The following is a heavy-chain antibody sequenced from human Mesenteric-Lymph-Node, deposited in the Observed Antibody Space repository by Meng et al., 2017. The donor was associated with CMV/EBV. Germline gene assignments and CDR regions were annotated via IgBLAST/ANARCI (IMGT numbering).Heavy chain of an antibody. J-gene: IGHJ6*02. D-gene: IGHD3-10*01. V-gene: IGHV4-34*01. Sequence: SETLSLTCAVYGGSFSGYYWSWIRQPPGKGLEWIGEINHSGSTNYNPSLKSRVTISVDTSKNQFSLKLSSVTAADTAVYYCARGAHDYGSGSYVPDYFYGMGVWGQGNTVTVSS. CDR1: GGSFSGYY. CDR2: INHSGST. CDR3: ARGAHDYGSGSYVPDYFYGMGV.